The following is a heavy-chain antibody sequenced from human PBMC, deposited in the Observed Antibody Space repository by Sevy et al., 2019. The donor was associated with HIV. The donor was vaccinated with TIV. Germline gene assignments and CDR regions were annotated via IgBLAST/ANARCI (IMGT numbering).Heavy chain of an antibody. J-gene: IGHJ6*02. CDR1: GGTFSNYA. CDR2: FIPMFDTA. Sequence: ASVKVSCKASGGTFSNYAISWVRQAPGQGLEWMGGFIPMFDTANSAQKFQGRVTLTADGSTSTANMELSSLRSEDTAVYYCASSYYESSGYSPLYYYGMDVWGQGTTVTVSS. D-gene: IGHD3-22*01. CDR3: ASSYYESSGYSPLYYYGMDV. V-gene: IGHV1-69*13.